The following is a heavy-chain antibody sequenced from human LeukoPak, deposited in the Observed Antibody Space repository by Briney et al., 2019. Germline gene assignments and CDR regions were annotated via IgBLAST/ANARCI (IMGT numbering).Heavy chain of an antibody. D-gene: IGHD5-12*01. V-gene: IGHV4-59*01. CDR1: GGSISSYY. Sequence: SETLSLTCTVSGGSISSYYWSWIRQPPGKGLEWIGYIYYSGSTNYNPSLKSRVTISVDTSKQQFSLKLSSVTAADTAVYYCARATPLRSSGRYLDHWGQGTLVTVSS. CDR2: IYYSGST. CDR3: ARATPLRSSGRYLDH. J-gene: IGHJ5*02.